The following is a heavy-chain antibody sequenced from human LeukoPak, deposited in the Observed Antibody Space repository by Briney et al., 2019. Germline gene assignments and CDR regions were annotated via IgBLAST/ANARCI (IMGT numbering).Heavy chain of an antibody. J-gene: IGHJ4*02. Sequence: ASVKVSCKASGCTFTSYDINWVRQATGQGLEWMGWMNPNSGNTGYAQKFQGRVTITRNTSISTAYMELSSLRSEDTAVYYCARAVQLERRALGYWGQGTLVTVSS. CDR2: MNPNSGNT. CDR3: ARAVQLERRALGY. D-gene: IGHD1-1*01. CDR1: GCTFTSYD. V-gene: IGHV1-8*03.